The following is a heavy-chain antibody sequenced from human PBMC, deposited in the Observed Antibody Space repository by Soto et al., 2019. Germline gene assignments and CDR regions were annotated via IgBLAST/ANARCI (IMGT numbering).Heavy chain of an antibody. V-gene: IGHV3-11*06. CDR1: GLTFSDYY. D-gene: IGHD1-7*01. CDR2: ISSSSDYT. CDR3: ARGGVRGTTSRGQVYN. Sequence: QVQVVESGGGLVKPGGSLRLSCAASGLTFSDYYMNWIRQAPGKGLEWVSYISSSSDYTKYADSVKGRFTISRDNAKSSLYLQMNSLRAEDTAVYYCARGGVRGTTSRGQVYNWGQGTLVTVSS. J-gene: IGHJ4*02.